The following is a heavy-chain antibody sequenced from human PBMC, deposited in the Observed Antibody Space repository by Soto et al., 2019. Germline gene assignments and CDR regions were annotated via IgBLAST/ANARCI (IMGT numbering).Heavy chain of an antibody. CDR1: GYTFTSYY. V-gene: IGHV1-46*03. CDR3: SRGYPPRDQLGNLPGAF. CDR2: INPSGGST. Sequence: QVQLVQSGAEVMQPGASVKVSCKASGYTFTSYYIQWVRQAPGQGLAWMGIINPSGGSTNYAQKFQGAVTMTRDTFTSTVYTELSSLRSEDTAIYYCSRGYPPRDQLGNLPGAFWGQGTLVTVSS. D-gene: IGHD1-1*01. J-gene: IGHJ4*02.